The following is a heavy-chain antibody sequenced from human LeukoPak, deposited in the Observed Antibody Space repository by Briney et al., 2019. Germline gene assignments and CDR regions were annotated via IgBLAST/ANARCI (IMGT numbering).Heavy chain of an antibody. Sequence: PGGSLRLSCAASGFTFSSYDMSWVRQAPGKGLEWVSTISTGGGNTYYADSVKGRFTISRDNSKNTLCLQMNSLRAEDTAVYYCAKDESSILTGYTKWSQGTLVTVSS. CDR2: ISTGGGNT. D-gene: IGHD3-9*01. CDR1: GFTFSSYD. CDR3: AKDESSILTGYTK. V-gene: IGHV3-23*01. J-gene: IGHJ4*02.